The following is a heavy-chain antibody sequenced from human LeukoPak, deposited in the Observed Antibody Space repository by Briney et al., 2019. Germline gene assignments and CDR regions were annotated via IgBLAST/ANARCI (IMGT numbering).Heavy chain of an antibody. CDR2: ISSSSSTI. Sequence: GGSLRLSCAASGFTFSSYSMNWVRQAPGKGLEWVSYISSSSSTIYYADSVKGRFTISRDNAKNSLYLQMNSLRDEDTAVYYCARHSDGRDVVPGTYYSHAMDVWGQGTTVTASS. J-gene: IGHJ6*02. CDR3: ARHSDGRDVVPGTYYSHAMDV. D-gene: IGHD6-19*01. CDR1: GFTFSSYS. V-gene: IGHV3-48*02.